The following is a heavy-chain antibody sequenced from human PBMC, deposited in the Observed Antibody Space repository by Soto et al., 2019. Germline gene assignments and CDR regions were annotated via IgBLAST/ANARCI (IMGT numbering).Heavy chain of an antibody. J-gene: IGHJ4*02. CDR2: IYYSGTT. V-gene: IGHV4-31*03. D-gene: IGHD5-18*01. CDR1: GGSISSEGYY. Sequence: SETLSLTCTVSGGSISSEGYYWSWFRQLPGKGLEWIGDIYYSGTTYHNPSLRSRLTISGDASKNQFSLKLSSVTAADTALYYCARGRGYSYGPYYFDYWGQGTLVTV. CDR3: ARGRGYSYGPYYFDY.